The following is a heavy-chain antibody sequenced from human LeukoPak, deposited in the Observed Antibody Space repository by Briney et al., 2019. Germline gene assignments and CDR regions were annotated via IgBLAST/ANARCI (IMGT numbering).Heavy chain of an antibody. CDR1: GGSFSGYY. V-gene: IGHV4-34*01. CDR3: ARPGGGPIR. D-gene: IGHD2-15*01. J-gene: IGHJ4*02. Sequence: SETLSPTCAVYGGSFSGYYWSWIRQPPGKGLEWIGEINHSGSTNYNPSLKSRVTISVDTSKNQFSLKMTSVTAADTAIYYCARPGGGPIRWGQGTLVTVSS. CDR2: INHSGST.